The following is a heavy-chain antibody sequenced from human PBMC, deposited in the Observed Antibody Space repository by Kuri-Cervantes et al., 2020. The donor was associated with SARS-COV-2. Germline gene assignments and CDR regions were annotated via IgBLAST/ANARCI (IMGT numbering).Heavy chain of an antibody. D-gene: IGHD3-22*01. CDR3: AREGRYSSGYYYATHPLDY. V-gene: IGHV1-69*13. CDR2: IIPIFGTA. CDR1: GGTFSSYA. Sequence: SVKVSCKASGGTFSSYAISWVRQAPGQGLEWMGGIIPIFGTANYAQKFQGRVTITADESTSTAYMELSSLRSEDTAVYYCAREGRYSSGYYYATHPLDYWGQGTLVTVSS. J-gene: IGHJ4*02.